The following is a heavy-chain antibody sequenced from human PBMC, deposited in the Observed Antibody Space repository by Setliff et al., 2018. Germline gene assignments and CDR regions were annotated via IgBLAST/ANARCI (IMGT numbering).Heavy chain of an antibody. D-gene: IGHD3-16*01. Sequence: PGGSLSLSCAASGFTFSSYGMHWVRQAPGKGLEWVTFVRYNGGNEYYADSVKGRFTVSRDNSMNTLYLQMNSLTAEDTAVYYCAKSRPMIVPGAVDSWGQGTLVTVSS. CDR2: VRYNGGNE. CDR3: AKSRPMIVPGAVDS. V-gene: IGHV3-30*02. CDR1: GFTFSSYG. J-gene: IGHJ4*02.